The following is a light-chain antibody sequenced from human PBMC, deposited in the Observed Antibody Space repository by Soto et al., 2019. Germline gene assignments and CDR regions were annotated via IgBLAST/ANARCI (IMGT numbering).Light chain of an antibody. CDR3: QQYRDYPVT. V-gene: IGKV1-5*03. CDR2: RAS. J-gene: IGKJ1*01. Sequence: DIPMTQSPSTLSASVGDRVTITCRASQSISGWLAWYQQKPGKVPKLLIYRASTIESGVPSRFSGSESGTDFTLTISSLQPDDFATYYCQQYRDYPVTFGQGTKVEIK. CDR1: QSISGW.